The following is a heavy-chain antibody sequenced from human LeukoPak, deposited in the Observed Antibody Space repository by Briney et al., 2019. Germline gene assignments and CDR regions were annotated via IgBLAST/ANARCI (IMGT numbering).Heavy chain of an antibody. J-gene: IGHJ4*02. D-gene: IGHD3-9*01. CDR2: IIPIFGTA. CDR1: GRTFTSYA. Sequence: SVKVSCKPAGRTFTSYAISWVRQAPGQGLEWMGGIIPIFGTANYAQKFQRRVTITPAKSTSTAYMELSNLRAEDTAVYYCARGLRDYYDILAGYSAFDYWGQGTLVTVSS. V-gene: IGHV1-69*06. CDR3: ARGLRDYYDILAGYSAFDY.